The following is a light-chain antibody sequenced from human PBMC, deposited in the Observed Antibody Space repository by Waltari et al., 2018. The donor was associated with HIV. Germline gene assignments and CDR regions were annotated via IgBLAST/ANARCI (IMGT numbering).Light chain of an antibody. J-gene: IGKJ2*01. V-gene: IGKV3-15*01. CDR1: QSISAK. Sequence: EIVMTQSPPTLSVSPGQRVTLSCRASQSISAKVAWYQQRTGQAPRLLLYEAATRPTGIPARFSGSWSGTEFTLTISSLQSEDFATYFCQQYDSGPRGITFGQGTMLEIK. CDR2: EAA. CDR3: QQYDSGPRGIT.